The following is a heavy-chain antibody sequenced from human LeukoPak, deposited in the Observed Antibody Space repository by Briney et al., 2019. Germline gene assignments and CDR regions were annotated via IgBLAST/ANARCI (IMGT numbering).Heavy chain of an antibody. J-gene: IGHJ4*02. D-gene: IGHD6-19*01. CDR3: ARETEWLIDY. Sequence: PSETLSLTCTVSGGSISSYYWSWLRQPPGKGLEWIGYIYYSGSTNYNPSLKSRVTISVDTFKNQFSLKLSSVTAADTAVYYCARETEWLIDYWGQGTLVTVSS. CDR2: IYYSGST. V-gene: IGHV4-59*01. CDR1: GGSISSYY.